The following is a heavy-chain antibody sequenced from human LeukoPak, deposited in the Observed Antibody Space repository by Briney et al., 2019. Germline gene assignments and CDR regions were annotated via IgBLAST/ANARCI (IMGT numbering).Heavy chain of an antibody. CDR1: GYSINSGYY. Sequence: SETLSLTCTVSGYSINSGYYWGWIRQPPGEGLEWIAIIYHSGSTYYNPSLKSRVTISVDASKNHFSLNLISVTAADTAVYYCARSPQGTATTANWLDPWGQGTLVTVSS. J-gene: IGHJ5*02. D-gene: IGHD4-17*01. CDR2: IYHSGST. V-gene: IGHV4-38-2*02. CDR3: ARSPQGTATTANWLDP.